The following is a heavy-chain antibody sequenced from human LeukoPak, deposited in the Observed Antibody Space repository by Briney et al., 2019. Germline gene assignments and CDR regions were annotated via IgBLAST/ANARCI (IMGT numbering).Heavy chain of an antibody. D-gene: IGHD3-10*01. J-gene: IGHJ1*01. CDR1: GGSFSGYY. CDR3: ARGSRAHYGSGSYYKGGYFQH. Sequence: PSETLSLTCAVYGGSFSGYYWSWIRQPPGKGLEWIGEINHSGSTNYNPPLKSRVTISVDTSKNQFSLKLSSVTAADTAVYYCARGSRAHYGSGSYYKGGYFQHWGQGTLVTVSS. CDR2: INHSGST. V-gene: IGHV4-34*01.